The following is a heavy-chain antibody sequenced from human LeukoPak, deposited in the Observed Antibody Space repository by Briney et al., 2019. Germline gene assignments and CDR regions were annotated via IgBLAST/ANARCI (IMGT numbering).Heavy chain of an antibody. CDR1: GYTFTSYY. J-gene: IGHJ3*02. V-gene: IGHV1-46*01. CDR3: AREHYDILTGYFIRAFDI. D-gene: IGHD3-9*01. CDR2: INPSGGST. Sequence: ASVKVSCKASGYTFTSYYMHWVRQAPGQGLEWMGIINPSGGSTSYAQKFQGRVTMTRDTSTSTVYMELSSLRSEDTAVYYCAREHYDILTGYFIRAFDIWGQGTMVTVSS.